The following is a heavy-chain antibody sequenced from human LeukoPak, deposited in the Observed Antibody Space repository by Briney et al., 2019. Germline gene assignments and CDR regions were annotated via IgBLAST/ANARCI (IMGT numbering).Heavy chain of an antibody. V-gene: IGHV3-43*02. J-gene: IGHJ4*02. CDR2: ISRDGGST. Sequence: GGSLTLSCAASGLTFDDYAMHWVRQAPGKGLEWVSLISRDGGSTYYADSVKGRFTISRDNSKSSLYLQMNSLRTDDTALYYCAKDKAGNFDYWGQGTLVTVSS. CDR3: AKDKAGNFDY. CDR1: GLTFDDYA. D-gene: IGHD6-19*01.